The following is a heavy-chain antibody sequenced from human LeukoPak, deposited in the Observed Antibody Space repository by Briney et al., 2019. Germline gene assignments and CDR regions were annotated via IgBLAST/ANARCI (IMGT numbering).Heavy chain of an antibody. CDR2: INSDGSST. V-gene: IGHV3-74*01. J-gene: IGHJ4*02. D-gene: IGHD3-3*01. CDR3: ARDSVRGYYGD. Sequence: GGSLRLSCAASGFTFSSYWMHWVRHAPGRGLVWVSRINSDGSSTSYADSVKGRFTISRDNAKNTLYLQMNSLRAEDTAVYYCARDSVRGYYGDWGQGTLVTVSS. CDR1: GFTFSSYW.